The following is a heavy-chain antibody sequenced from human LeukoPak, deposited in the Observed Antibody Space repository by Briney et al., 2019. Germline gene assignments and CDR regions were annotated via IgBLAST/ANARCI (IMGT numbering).Heavy chain of an antibody. Sequence: GGSLRLSCAASGFTFSSYVMSWVRQAPGKGLEWVSAISGSGGSTYYADSVQGRFTISRDNSKNTLYLQMNSLRAEDTAVYYCAKFLPTHIVVANYYFDYWGQGTLVTVSS. CDR2: ISGSGGST. D-gene: IGHD2-21*01. J-gene: IGHJ4*02. CDR3: AKFLPTHIVVANYYFDY. V-gene: IGHV3-23*01. CDR1: GFTFSSYV.